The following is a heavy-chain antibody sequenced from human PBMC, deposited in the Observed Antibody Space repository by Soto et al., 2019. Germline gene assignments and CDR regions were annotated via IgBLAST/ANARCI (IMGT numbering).Heavy chain of an antibody. Sequence: KVSCKASGGTFSSYAISWVRQAPGQGLEWMGGIIPIFGTANYAQKFQGRVTITADESTSTAYMELSSLRSEDTAVYYCASVVRGEDYYYYGMDVWGQGTTVTVSS. J-gene: IGHJ6*02. CDR1: GGTFSSYA. CDR3: ASVVRGEDYYYYGMDV. CDR2: IIPIFGTA. D-gene: IGHD3-10*01. V-gene: IGHV1-69*01.